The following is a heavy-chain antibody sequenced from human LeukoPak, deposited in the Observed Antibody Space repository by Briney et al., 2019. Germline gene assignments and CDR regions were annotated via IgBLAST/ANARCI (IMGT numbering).Heavy chain of an antibody. CDR2: ISGSGGTT. CDR1: GFTFSSYA. V-gene: IGHV3-23*01. J-gene: IGHJ4*02. CDR3: ARAVLYYGDYKYYFDY. Sequence: GGSLRLSCAASGFTFSSYAMSWVRQVPGKGLEWVSAISGSGGTTYHADSVKGRFTISRNNSKNTLYVQMNSLRAGDTAIYYCARAVLYYGDYKYYFDYWGQGTRVTVSA. D-gene: IGHD4-17*01.